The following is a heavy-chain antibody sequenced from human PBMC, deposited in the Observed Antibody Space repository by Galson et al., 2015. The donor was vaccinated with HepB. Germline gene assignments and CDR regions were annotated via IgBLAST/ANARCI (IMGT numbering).Heavy chain of an antibody. Sequence: SVKVSCKASGYAFTGYYMHWVRQAPGQGLEWMGWINPNSGGTNYAQKFQGRVTMTRDTSISTAYMELSRLRSDDTAVYYCARETAVAGTAVLYWGQGTLVTVSS. CDR2: INPNSGGT. CDR3: ARETAVAGTAVLY. V-gene: IGHV1-2*02. D-gene: IGHD6-19*01. J-gene: IGHJ4*02. CDR1: GYAFTGYY.